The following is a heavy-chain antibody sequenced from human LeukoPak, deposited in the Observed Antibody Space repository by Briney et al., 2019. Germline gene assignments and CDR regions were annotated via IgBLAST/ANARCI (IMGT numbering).Heavy chain of an antibody. CDR2: IYYSGST. V-gene: IGHV4-59*01. CDR3: ARVQNSEHTPSETYYYYYGMDV. D-gene: IGHD1-7*01. Sequence: SETLSLTCTVSGGSISSYYWSWIRQPPGEGLEWIGYIYYSGSTNYNPSLKSRVTISVDTSKNQFSLKLSSVTAADTAVYYCARVQNSEHTPSETYYYYYGMDVWGQGTTVTVSS. J-gene: IGHJ6*02. CDR1: GGSISSYY.